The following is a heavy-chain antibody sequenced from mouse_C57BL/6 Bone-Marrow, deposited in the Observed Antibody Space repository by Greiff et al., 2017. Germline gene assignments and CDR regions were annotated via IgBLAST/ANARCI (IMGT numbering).Heavy chain of an antibody. CDR2: IHPHSGST. CDR1: GYTFTSYW. J-gene: IGHJ2*01. D-gene: IGHD1-1*01. V-gene: IGHV1-64*01. CDR3: ARERSYYYGSKGY. Sequence: QVQLQQPGAELVQPGASVKLSCKASGYTFTSYWMHWVKQRPGQGLEWIGMIHPHSGSTNYNEKFKSKATLTVAKSSSTAYMQLSSLTSEDSAVYNCARERSYYYGSKGYWGQGTTLTVSS.